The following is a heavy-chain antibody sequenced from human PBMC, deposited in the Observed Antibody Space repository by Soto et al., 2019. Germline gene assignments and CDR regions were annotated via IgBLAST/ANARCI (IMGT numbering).Heavy chain of an antibody. CDR2: INAGNGNT. D-gene: IGHD2-21*02. CDR1: GYTFANYA. V-gene: IGHV1-3*01. Sequence: QVRLVQSGTEVKKPGASVMVSCKASGYTFANYAIHWVRQAPGQDFEWMGWINAGNGNTRNSQKFQGRVTFTRDTSATTAHMEVGSLRFEDTAVYYCARDLSGWVLTNGHVGVAVWGQGTTVIVSS. CDR3: ARDLSGWVLTNGHVGVAV. J-gene: IGHJ6*02.